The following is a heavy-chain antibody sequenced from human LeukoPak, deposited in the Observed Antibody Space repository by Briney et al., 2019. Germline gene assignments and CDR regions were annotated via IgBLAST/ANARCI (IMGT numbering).Heavy chain of an antibody. CDR3: AKVHSSGWYFDY. V-gene: IGHV3-23*01. Sequence: GGSLRLSCAASGFTFSTYAMSWVRQAPGKGLEWVSSISGSGGSTYYADSVKGRFTISRDNSKNTLYLQMNSLRAEDTAVYYCAKVHSSGWYFDYWGQGTLVTVSS. J-gene: IGHJ4*02. CDR2: ISGSGGST. D-gene: IGHD6-19*01. CDR1: GFTFSTYA.